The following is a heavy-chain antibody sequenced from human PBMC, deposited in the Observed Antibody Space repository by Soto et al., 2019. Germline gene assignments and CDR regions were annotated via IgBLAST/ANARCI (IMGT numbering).Heavy chain of an antibody. V-gene: IGHV4-59*08. D-gene: IGHD3-16*01. J-gene: IGHJ3*02. CDR3: VRHMRGASNAFDI. CDR2: IYYSGST. Sequence: SETLSLTCTVSGGSISNYYWSWTRQPPGKELEWIGYIYYSGSTNYNPSLKSRVTISVDTSKNQFSLKLTSVTDADTAVYYCVRHMRGASNAFDIWGQGTMVTVSS. CDR1: GGSISNYY.